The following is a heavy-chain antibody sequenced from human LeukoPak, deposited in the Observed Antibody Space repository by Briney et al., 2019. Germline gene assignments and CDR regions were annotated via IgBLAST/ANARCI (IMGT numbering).Heavy chain of an antibody. V-gene: IGHV3-48*03. CDR1: GFTFSNFE. CDR3: ASDHDAFDI. J-gene: IGHJ3*02. Sequence: GGSLRLSCAASGFTFSNFEMNWVRQAPGKGLEWFSYISSSGSTIFYADSVKGRFTISRDNAKNSLYLQMNSLRAEDTAVYYCASDHDAFDIWGQGTMVTVSS. CDR2: ISSSGSTI.